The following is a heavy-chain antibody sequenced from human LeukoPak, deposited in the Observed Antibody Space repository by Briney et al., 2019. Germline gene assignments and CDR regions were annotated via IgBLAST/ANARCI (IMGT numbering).Heavy chain of an antibody. CDR3: ARMACSGGSCYRGNWFDP. Sequence: GGSLRLSCVASGFTFSSYSMNWVRQAPGEGLEWVSYISSLSGTIYYADSVKGRFTISRDNAKNSLYLQMNSLRAEDTAVYYCARMACSGGSCYRGNWFDPWGQGTLVTASS. J-gene: IGHJ5*02. V-gene: IGHV3-48*04. CDR1: GFTFSSYS. CDR2: ISSLSGTI. D-gene: IGHD2-15*01.